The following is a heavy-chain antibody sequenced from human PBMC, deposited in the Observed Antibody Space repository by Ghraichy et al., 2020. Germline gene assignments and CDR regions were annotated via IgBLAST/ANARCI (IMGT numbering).Heavy chain of an antibody. CDR2: INHSGST. Sequence: SETLSLTCAVYGGSFSGYYWSWIRQPPGKGLEWIGEINHSGSTNYNPSLKSRVTISVETSKNQFSLKLSSVTAADTAVYYCASLQNWSGYSRYYYGMDVWGQGTTVTVSS. D-gene: IGHD3-3*01. J-gene: IGHJ6*02. CDR3: ASLQNWSGYSRYYYGMDV. CDR1: GGSFSGYY. V-gene: IGHV4-34*01.